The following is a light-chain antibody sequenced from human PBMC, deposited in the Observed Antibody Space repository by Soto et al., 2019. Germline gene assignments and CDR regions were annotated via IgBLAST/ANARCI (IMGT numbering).Light chain of an antibody. Sequence: QSALTQPASVSGSPGQSITISCTGTSSDVGSHNLVSWYQHHPGKAPKLMIYEGTKRPSGVSDRFSGSKSGNTASLTISGLQAEDEADYYCSSYAGISTYVFGTGTKVTVL. J-gene: IGLJ1*01. CDR2: EGT. CDR1: SSDVGSHNL. V-gene: IGLV2-23*01. CDR3: SSYAGISTYV.